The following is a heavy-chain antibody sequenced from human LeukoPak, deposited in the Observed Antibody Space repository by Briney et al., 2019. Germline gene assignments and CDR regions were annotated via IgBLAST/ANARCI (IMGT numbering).Heavy chain of an antibody. Sequence: GGSLRLSCAASGFTFSSYGMHWVRQAPGKGLEWVAFIRYDGSNKYYADSVKGRFTISRDNSKNTLYLQMNSLRAEDTAVYYCAKAASWDYGDYSFDYWGQGTLVTVSS. CDR2: IRYDGSNK. CDR1: GFTFSSYG. J-gene: IGHJ4*02. V-gene: IGHV3-30*02. D-gene: IGHD4-17*01. CDR3: AKAASWDYGDYSFDY.